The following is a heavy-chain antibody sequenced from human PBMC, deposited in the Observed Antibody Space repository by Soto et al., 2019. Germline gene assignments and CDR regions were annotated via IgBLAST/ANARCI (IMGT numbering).Heavy chain of an antibody. J-gene: IGHJ5*02. V-gene: IGHV5-51*01. CDR3: ARQTAVAGAGWFDP. CDR1: EYSFTNYW. Sequence: PGESLKISCKGSEYSFTNYWIGWVRQMPGKGLEWMGIIYPGDSDTRYGPSFQGQVTISADKSISTAYLQWNSLKASDAAMYYCARQTAVAGAGWFDPWGQGTLVTVSS. CDR2: IYPGDSDT. D-gene: IGHD6-19*01.